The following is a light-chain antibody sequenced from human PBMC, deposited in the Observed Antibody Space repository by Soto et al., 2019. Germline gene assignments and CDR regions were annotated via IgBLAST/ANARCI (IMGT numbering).Light chain of an antibody. CDR3: LRDNSALDT. Sequence: DIPMTQSPCSLSASVGDRVTITCRASQGIRNYLAWYQQKPGKVPKVLIYAATTLQSGVPSRFSGSGSVTDFTLTISSLQPEVVATYSFLRDNSALDTFEPVNKV. CDR1: QGIRNY. V-gene: IGKV1-27*01. J-gene: IGKJ3*01. CDR2: AAT.